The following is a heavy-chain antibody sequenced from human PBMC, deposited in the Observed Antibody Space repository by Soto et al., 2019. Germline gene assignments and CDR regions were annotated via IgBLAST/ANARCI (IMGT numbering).Heavy chain of an antibody. V-gene: IGHV1-69*01. Sequence: QVQLVQSGAEVRKPGSSVTVSCKASGGTFSNYAISWVRQAPGQGLEWMGGIIPIVGTGSYAQKFQGRVTITADDPTTTAYMELSSLRFEDTAVYYCARVVILVPTASTHYYSHMDVCGPGTTVTVSS. J-gene: IGHJ6*02. D-gene: IGHD2-2*01. CDR2: IIPIVGTG. CDR3: ARVVILVPTASTHYYSHMDV. CDR1: GGTFSNYA.